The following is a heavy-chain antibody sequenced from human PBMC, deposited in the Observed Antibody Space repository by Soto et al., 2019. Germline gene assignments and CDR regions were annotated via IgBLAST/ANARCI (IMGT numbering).Heavy chain of an antibody. CDR1: GDTLGSFA. CDR2: IIPILQSV. Sequence: QAQLVQSGAEVLNPGSSLKVSCKASGDTLGSFAFSWGRQAPGQVLEWMGGIIPILQSVIHAQRFQGRLTITENESSRTVFMELSRLTSEDTADYYCATEGVSVPAGTFEYWGQGTLVTVS. CDR3: ATEGVSVPAGTFEY. V-gene: IGHV1-69*01. J-gene: IGHJ4*02. D-gene: IGHD2-2*01.